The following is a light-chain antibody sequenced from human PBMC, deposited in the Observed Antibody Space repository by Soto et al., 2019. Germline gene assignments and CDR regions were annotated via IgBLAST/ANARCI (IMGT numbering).Light chain of an antibody. CDR2: GAS. J-gene: IGKJ1*01. Sequence: IGLSNSPGTLSLSKEERATLSGRASQSVSNNYLAWYQQKPGQAPRLVIYGASNRATGIPDRFSASGSGTDFTLTISRLEPEDFVGYCCQQYVSPPLTFGQGTMV. CDR1: QSVSNNY. CDR3: QQYVSPPLT. V-gene: IGKV3-20*01.